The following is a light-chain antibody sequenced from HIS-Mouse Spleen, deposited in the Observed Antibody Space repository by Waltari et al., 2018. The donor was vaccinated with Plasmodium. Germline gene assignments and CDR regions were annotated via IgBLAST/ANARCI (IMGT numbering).Light chain of an antibody. Sequence: DIQMTPSPSTLSASVRDRVTITCRASQSISSWLAWYQQKPGKAPKLLIYKASSLESGVPSRFSGSGSGTEFTLTISSLQPDDFATYYCQQYNSYSPTFGQGTKLEIK. CDR3: QQYNSYSPT. V-gene: IGKV1-5*03. CDR2: KAS. CDR1: QSISSW. J-gene: IGKJ2*01.